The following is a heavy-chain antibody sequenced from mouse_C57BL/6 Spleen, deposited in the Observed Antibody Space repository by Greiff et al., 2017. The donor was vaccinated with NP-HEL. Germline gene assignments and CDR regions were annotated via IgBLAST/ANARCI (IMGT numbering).Heavy chain of an antibody. J-gene: IGHJ3*01. Sequence: VQLQESGPELVKPGASVKISCKASGYAFSSSWMNWVKQRPGKGLEWIGRIYPGDGDTNYNGKFKGKATLTADKSSSTAYMQLSSLTSEDSAVYFCASPTVVATEGFAYWGQGTLVTVSA. V-gene: IGHV1-82*01. CDR1: GYAFSSSW. CDR2: IYPGDGDT. D-gene: IGHD1-1*01. CDR3: ASPTVVATEGFAY.